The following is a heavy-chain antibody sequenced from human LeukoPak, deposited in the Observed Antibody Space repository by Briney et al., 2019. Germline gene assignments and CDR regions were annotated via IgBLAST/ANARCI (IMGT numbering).Heavy chain of an antibody. CDR1: GGTFSSYA. D-gene: IGHD3-22*01. CDR3: ARGDYPYDSSGYSFDY. V-gene: IGHV1-69*05. Sequence: SVKVSCKASGGTFSSYAISWVRQAPGQGLEWMGGIIPIFGTANYAQKFQGRVTITTDESTSTAYMELSSLRSEDTAVYYCARGDYPYDSSGYSFDYWGQGTLVTVSS. J-gene: IGHJ4*02. CDR2: IIPIFGTA.